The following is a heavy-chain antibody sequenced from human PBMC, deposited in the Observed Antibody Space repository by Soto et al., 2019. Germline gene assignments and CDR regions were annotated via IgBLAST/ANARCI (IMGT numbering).Heavy chain of an antibody. D-gene: IGHD3-10*01. V-gene: IGHV3-23*01. J-gene: IGHJ6*02. Sequence: LRLSCLASGFTFSDYAMTWVRHVPGRGLEWVASLDGAGGSTYYADSVRGRFTISRDNSQNTLFLQMKRLTVDDTAIYYCAAPRDEYGSGVSWFTYGMDIWGQGTTVTVSS. CDR1: GFTFSDYA. CDR2: LDGAGGST. CDR3: AAPRDEYGSGVSWFTYGMDI.